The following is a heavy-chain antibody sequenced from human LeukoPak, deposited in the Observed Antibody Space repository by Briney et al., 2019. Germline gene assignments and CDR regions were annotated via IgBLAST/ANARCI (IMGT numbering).Heavy chain of an antibody. CDR2: ISSSGSTI. CDR3: ARRADYYDSSAYYH. CDR1: GFTFSDYY. V-gene: IGHV3-11*01. Sequence: TGGPLRLSCAASGFTFSDYYMSWIRQAPGKGLEWVSYISSSGSTIYYADSVKGRFTISRDNAKNSLYLQMNSLRAEDTAVYYCARRADYYDSSAYYHWGQGTLVTVSS. J-gene: IGHJ5*02. D-gene: IGHD3-22*01.